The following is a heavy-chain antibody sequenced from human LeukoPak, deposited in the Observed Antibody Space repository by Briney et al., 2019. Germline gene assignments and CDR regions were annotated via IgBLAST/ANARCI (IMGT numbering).Heavy chain of an antibody. D-gene: IGHD2-2*01. Sequence: GGSLRLSCAASGFTVSSNYMNWVRQAPGKGLEWVSVIYGGGNIYYADSVKGRFTISRDNSKNTLYLQMNSLRREDTAVYYCARRGGTSGWGAFDIWGQGTMVTVSS. V-gene: IGHV3-53*01. CDR2: IYGGGNI. CDR3: ARRGGTSGWGAFDI. J-gene: IGHJ3*02. CDR1: GFTVSSNY.